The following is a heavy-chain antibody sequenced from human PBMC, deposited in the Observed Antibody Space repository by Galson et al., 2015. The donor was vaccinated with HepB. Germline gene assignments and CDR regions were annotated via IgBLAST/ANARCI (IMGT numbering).Heavy chain of an antibody. CDR2: ISHDENTK. J-gene: IGHJ3*02. Sequence: HWVRQAPGKGLEWVAYISHDENTKRFADSVQGRFTVSRDNPKDTLYLHLNSLKTEDTAVYYCATVAWKINPGFDIWGQGTMVTVSS. V-gene: IGHV3-30*02. D-gene: IGHD1-1*01. CDR3: ATVAWKINPGFDI.